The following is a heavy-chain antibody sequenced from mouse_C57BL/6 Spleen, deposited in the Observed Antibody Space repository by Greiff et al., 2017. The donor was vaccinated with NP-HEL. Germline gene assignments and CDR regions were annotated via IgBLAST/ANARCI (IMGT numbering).Heavy chain of an antibody. Sequence: VQLQQPGAELVRPGSSVKLSCKASGYTFTSYWMHWVKQRPIQGLEWIGNIDPSDSETHYNQKFKDKATLTVDKSSSTAYMQLSSLTSEDSAVYYCAREDGNYGFAYWGQGTLVTVSA. CDR3: AREDGNYGFAY. CDR2: IDPSDSET. D-gene: IGHD2-1*01. CDR1: GYTFTSYW. V-gene: IGHV1-52*01. J-gene: IGHJ3*01.